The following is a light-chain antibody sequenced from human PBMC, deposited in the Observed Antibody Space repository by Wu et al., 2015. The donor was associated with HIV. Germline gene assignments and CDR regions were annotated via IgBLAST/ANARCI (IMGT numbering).Light chain of an antibody. CDR2: AAS. Sequence: EIVLTQSPGTLSLSPGERATLSCRASQSVSSYLAWYQQKPGQAPRLLIYAASSRATGIPDRFSGGGSGTDFTLTISRLEPEDFAVYYCQQYDGSPRTFGQGTKVEMK. V-gene: IGKV3-20*01. J-gene: IGKJ1*01. CDR3: QQYDGSPRT. CDR1: QSVSSY.